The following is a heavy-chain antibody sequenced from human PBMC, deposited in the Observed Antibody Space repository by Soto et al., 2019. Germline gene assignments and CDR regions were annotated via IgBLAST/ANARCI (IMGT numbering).Heavy chain of an antibody. J-gene: IGHJ4*02. V-gene: IGHV4-61*03. D-gene: IGHD6-6*01. CDR3: AREYSNSPEAFDF. Sequence: QVQLQESGPGLVKPSETLSLTCTVSGVSVNSDYYYWSWIRQPPGKGLEWIGHIYNTGTTAYNPSLKSRVTISLDTSRNHFSLSLSSVTAADMAVFYCAREYSNSPEAFDFWGRGTLVTVSS. CDR1: GVSVNSDYYY. CDR2: IYNTGTT.